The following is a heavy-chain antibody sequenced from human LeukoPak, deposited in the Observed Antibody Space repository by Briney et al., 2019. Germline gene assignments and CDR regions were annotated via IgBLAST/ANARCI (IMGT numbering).Heavy chain of an antibody. CDR3: VNGDSNYDY. Sequence: PSETLSLTCAVYGGSFSGYYWSWIRQPPGKGLEWIGEINHSGSTNYNPSLKSRVTISVDTSKNQFSLKLSSVTAADTAVYYCVNGDSNYDYWGQGTLVTVSS. J-gene: IGHJ4*02. CDR2: INHSGST. CDR1: GGSFSGYY. D-gene: IGHD4-17*01. V-gene: IGHV4-34*01.